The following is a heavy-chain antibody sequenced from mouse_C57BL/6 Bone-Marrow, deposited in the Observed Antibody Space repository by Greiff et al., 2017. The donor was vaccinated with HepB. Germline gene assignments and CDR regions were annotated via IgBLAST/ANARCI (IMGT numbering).Heavy chain of an antibody. V-gene: IGHV8-8*01. CDR2: IWWDDDK. CDR3: ARIAFGSSYVGYYFDY. CDR1: GFSLSTFGMG. J-gene: IGHJ2*01. D-gene: IGHD1-1*01. Sequence: QVTLKVCGPGILQPSQTLSLTCSFSGFSLSTFGMGVGWIRQPSGKGLEWLAHIWWDDDKYYNPALKSRLTISKDTSKNQVFLKIANVDTADTATYYCARIAFGSSYVGYYFDYWGQGTTLTVSS.